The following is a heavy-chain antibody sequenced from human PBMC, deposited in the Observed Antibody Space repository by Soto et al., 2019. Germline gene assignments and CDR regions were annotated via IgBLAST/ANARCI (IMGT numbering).Heavy chain of an antibody. V-gene: IGHV1-69*12. CDR2: IIPIFGTA. D-gene: IGHD6-19*01. CDR1: GGTFSSYA. CDR3: ARCDRVAVAGTQVNGWFDP. J-gene: IGHJ5*02. Sequence: QVQLVQSGAEVKKPGSSVKVSCKASGGTFSSYAISWVRQAPGQGLEWMGGIIPIFGTANYAQKFQGRVTITADESTSTAYRELSSLRSEDTAVYYCARCDRVAVAGTQVNGWFDPWGQGTLVTVSS.